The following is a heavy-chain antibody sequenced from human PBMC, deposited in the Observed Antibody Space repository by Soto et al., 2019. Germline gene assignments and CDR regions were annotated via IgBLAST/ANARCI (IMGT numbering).Heavy chain of an antibody. Sequence: QVQLVQSGAEVKKPWSSVKVSCKASGGTFSSYAISWVRQAPGQGLEWMGGIIPIFGTANYAQKFQGRVTITADESTSTAYMELSSMRSEDTAVYYCARDSYSSSWEYYFDYWGQGTLVTVSS. J-gene: IGHJ4*02. V-gene: IGHV1-69*01. CDR1: GGTFSSYA. D-gene: IGHD6-13*01. CDR3: ARDSYSSSWEYYFDY. CDR2: IIPIFGTA.